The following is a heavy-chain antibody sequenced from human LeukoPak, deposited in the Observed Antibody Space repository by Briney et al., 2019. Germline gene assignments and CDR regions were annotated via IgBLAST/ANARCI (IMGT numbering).Heavy chain of an antibody. CDR2: INPNSGGT. CDR3: ARGNWNDYYYYYMDV. Sequence: ASVKVSCKASGYTFTGYYMHWVRQAPGQGLEWMGWINPNSGGTNYAQKFQGRVTMTRDTSISTAYMELSRLRSEDTAVYYCARGNWNDYYYYYMDVWGKGTTVTVSS. CDR1: GYTFTGYY. D-gene: IGHD1-1*01. V-gene: IGHV1-2*02. J-gene: IGHJ6*03.